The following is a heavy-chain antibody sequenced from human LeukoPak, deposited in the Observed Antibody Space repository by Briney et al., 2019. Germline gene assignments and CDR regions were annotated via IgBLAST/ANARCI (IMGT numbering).Heavy chain of an antibody. Sequence: GGSLRLSCAASGRAIKLYMMNWVRQAPGKGLEWVPSISDRGGHIYYADSVKGRFTISRDNARNSLSLQMSNLRVEDTAVYYCAKAGSCSGGSCYEYFQHWGQGTLVTVSS. J-gene: IGHJ1*01. D-gene: IGHD2-15*01. CDR2: ISDRGGHI. V-gene: IGHV3-21*06. CDR1: GRAIKLYM. CDR3: AKAGSCSGGSCYEYFQH.